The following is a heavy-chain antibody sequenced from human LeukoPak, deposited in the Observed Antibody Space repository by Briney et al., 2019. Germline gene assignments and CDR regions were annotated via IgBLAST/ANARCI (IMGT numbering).Heavy chain of an antibody. CDR1: GYTLTELS. CDR2: INPNSGGT. Sequence: VASVKVSCKVSGYTLTELSMHWVRQAPGQGLEWMGWINPNSGGTNYAQKFQGWVTMTRDTSISTAYMELSRLRSDDTAVYYCARAIDLGAIPGRYYGQLAFWGQGTLVTVSS. D-gene: IGHD3-10*01. J-gene: IGHJ4*02. CDR3: ARAIDLGAIPGRYYGQLAF. V-gene: IGHV1-2*04.